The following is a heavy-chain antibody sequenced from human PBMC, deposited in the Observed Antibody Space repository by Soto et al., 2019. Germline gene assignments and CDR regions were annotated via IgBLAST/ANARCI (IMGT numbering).Heavy chain of an antibody. CDR1: GFDFSGSE. J-gene: IGHJ4*02. CDR3: AKVAPFILGSPF. D-gene: IGHD2-21*01. CDR2: ITGSGGAM. Sequence: GGSLRLSCTASGFDFSGSEMNWFRQAPGKGLEWVAYITGSGGAMFHADSVKGRFSISRDNAKNSLFLEMNNLTADDAGVYYCAKVAPFILGSPFWGQGTLVTVSA. V-gene: IGHV3-48*03.